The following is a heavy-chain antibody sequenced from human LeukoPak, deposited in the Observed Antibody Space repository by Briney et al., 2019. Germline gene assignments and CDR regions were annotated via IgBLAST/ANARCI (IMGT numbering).Heavy chain of an antibody. CDR3: ARVSCSGGSCYAAWYYFDY. D-gene: IGHD2-15*01. CDR1: GFTFSSYW. CDR2: IKQDGSEK. Sequence: GGSLRLSCAASGFTFSSYWMSWVRQAPGKGLEWAANIKQDGSEKYYVDSVKGRFTIYRDNAKNSLYLQMNSLRAEDTAVYYCARVSCSGGSCYAAWYYFDYWGQGTLVTVSS. J-gene: IGHJ4*02. V-gene: IGHV3-7*01.